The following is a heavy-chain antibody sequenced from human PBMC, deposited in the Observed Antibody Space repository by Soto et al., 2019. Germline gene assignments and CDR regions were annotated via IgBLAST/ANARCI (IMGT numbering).Heavy chain of an antibody. V-gene: IGHV3-23*01. D-gene: IGHD3-22*01. CDR3: AKEAHYYDSSGYYPYYFDY. CDR1: GFTFSSYA. Sequence: GGSLRLSCAASGFTFSSYAMSWVRQAPGKGLEWVSAISGSGGSTYYADSVKGRFTISRDNSKNTLYLQMNSLRAEDTAVYYCAKEAHYYDSSGYYPYYFDYWGQGTLVPVSS. CDR2: ISGSGGST. J-gene: IGHJ4*02.